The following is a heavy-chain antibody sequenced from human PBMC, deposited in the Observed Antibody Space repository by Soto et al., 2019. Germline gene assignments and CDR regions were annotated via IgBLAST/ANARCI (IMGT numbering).Heavy chain of an antibody. D-gene: IGHD6-19*01. CDR2: IYHSGST. J-gene: IGHJ4*02. CDR1: GYSISSGYY. V-gene: IGHV4-38-2*02. CDR3: ARDLSNHYSSGPVDY. Sequence: PSETLSLTCAVSGYSISSGYYWGWIRQPPGKGLEWIGSIYHSGSTYYNPSLKSRVTTSVDTSKNQFSLKLSSVTAADTAVYYCARDLSNHYSSGPVDYWGQGTLVTVSS.